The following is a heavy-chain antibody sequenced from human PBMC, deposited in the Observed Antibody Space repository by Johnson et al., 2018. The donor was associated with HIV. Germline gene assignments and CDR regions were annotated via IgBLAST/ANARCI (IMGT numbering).Heavy chain of an antibody. D-gene: IGHD5-18*01. V-gene: IGHV3-30-3*01. CDR2: ISYDGSNK. CDR1: GFTFSSYA. CDR3: ARADTAMVRGAFDI. Sequence: QVQLVESGGGVVQPGRSLRLSCAASGFTFSSYAMHWVRQAPGKGLEWVAVISYDGSNKYYADSVKGRFTISRDNAKNSLYLQMNSMRDEDTAVFYCARADTAMVRGAFDIWGQGTMVTVSS. J-gene: IGHJ3*02.